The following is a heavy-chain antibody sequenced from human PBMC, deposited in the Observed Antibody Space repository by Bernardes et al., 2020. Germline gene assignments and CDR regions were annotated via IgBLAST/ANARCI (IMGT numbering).Heavy chain of an antibody. CDR1: GFPFRSYS. CDR2: ITSSSSTI. V-gene: IGHV3-48*01. Sequence: GRPLRPSCAAFGFPFRSYSMDWVRQAPGKGLEWVSYITSSSSTIYYADSMKGRFTISRDNAKNSLYLQMNSLRAEDTAVYYCARGRGDPGYWGQGTLVTVSS. CDR3: ARGRGDPGY. J-gene: IGHJ4*02. D-gene: IGHD3-16*01.